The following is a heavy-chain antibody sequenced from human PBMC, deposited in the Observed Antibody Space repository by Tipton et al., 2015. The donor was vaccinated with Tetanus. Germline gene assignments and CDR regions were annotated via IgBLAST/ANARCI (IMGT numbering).Heavy chain of an antibody. CDR3: ARVQEQRIYYYGMDV. CDR1: GHNFGNFG. J-gene: IGHJ6*02. CDR2: ISAYNGKT. V-gene: IGHV1-18*01. Sequence: QVQLVQSGAEVKEPGASVNVSCKASGHNFGNFGISWVRQAPGQGLEWMGWISAYNGKTKYAQRLQGRVTMTTDRSASTAYMDLRRLRSDDTAVYYCARVQEQRIYYYGMDVWGQGTTVTVSS. D-gene: IGHD6-25*01.